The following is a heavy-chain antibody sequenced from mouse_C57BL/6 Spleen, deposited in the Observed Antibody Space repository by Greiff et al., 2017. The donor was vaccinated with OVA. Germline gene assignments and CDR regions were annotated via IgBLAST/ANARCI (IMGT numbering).Heavy chain of an antibody. CDR3: ARGGTGFEY. CDR2: INPNNGGT. CDR1: GYTFTDYY. D-gene: IGHD3-3*01. J-gene: IGHJ2*01. V-gene: IGHV1-26*01. Sequence: EVQLQQSGPELVKPGASVKISCKASGYTFTDYYMNWVKQSHGKSLEWIGDINPNNGGTSYNQKFKGKATLTVDKSSSTAYMELRSLTSEDSAVYYGARGGTGFEYWGKGTTLTASS.